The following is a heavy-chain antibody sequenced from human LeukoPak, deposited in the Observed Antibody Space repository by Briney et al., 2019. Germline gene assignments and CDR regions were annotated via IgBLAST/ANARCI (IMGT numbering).Heavy chain of an antibody. J-gene: IGHJ4*02. D-gene: IGHD5-24*01. CDR2: IYYSGST. CDR1: GGSISSSSYY. V-gene: IGHV4-39*01. CDR3: ASRAPAGWLQYDY. Sequence: SETLSLTCTVSGGSISSSSYYWGWIRQPPGKGLEWIGSIYYSGSTYYNPSLKSRVTISVDTSKNQFSLRLSSVTAADTAVYYCASRAPAGWLQYDYWGQGTLVTVSS.